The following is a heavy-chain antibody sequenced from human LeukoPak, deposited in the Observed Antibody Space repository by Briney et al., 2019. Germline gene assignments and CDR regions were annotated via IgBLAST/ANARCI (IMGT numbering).Heavy chain of an antibody. CDR1: GFTFSAYA. CDR2: INWNGDST. Sequence: GSPRLSCEASGFTFSAYAMTWVRQAPGKGLEWVSGINWNGDSTDYADSVKGRFTISRDNAKNSLYLQMNSLRAEDTALYYCARDLRVVITGSFDSWGQATQGTVSS. V-gene: IGHV3-20*04. CDR3: ARDLRVVITGSFDS. D-gene: IGHD3-22*01. J-gene: IGHJ4*02.